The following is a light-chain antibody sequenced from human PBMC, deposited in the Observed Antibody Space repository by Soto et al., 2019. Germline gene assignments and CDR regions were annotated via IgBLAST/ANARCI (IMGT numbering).Light chain of an antibody. CDR3: QQYNSYSPSWT. CDR2: DAS. CDR1: QSISSW. Sequence: DIQMTQSPSTLSASVGDRITITCRASQSISSWLAWYQQKPGKAPKLLIYDASSLESGVPSRFSGSGSGTECTLSISSLQPDDFATYSCQQYNSYSPSWTFGQGTKVEIK. J-gene: IGKJ1*01. V-gene: IGKV1-5*01.